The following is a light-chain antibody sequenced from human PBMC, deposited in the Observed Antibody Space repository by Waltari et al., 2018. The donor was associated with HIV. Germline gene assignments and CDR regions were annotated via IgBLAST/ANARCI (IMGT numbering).Light chain of an antibody. J-gene: IGKJ1*01. CDR1: QSIMQW. CDR2: KAS. Sequence: DIPMTQSPSTLSAFLGDRVTLTCRASQSIMQWLAWYQQKPGKAPKLLVYKASVLERGVPSRFSGSGSETDFTLTISSLQPVDSATYYCQQYNRTPWAFGQGTKVEIK. CDR3: QQYNRTPWA. V-gene: IGKV1-5*03.